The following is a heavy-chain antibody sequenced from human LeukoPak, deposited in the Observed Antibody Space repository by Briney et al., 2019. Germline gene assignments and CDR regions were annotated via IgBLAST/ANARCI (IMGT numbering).Heavy chain of an antibody. J-gene: IGHJ4*02. CDR1: GCNFISYG. CDR2: IWYDGSNK. Sequence: GGSLRLPCAASGCNFISYGRHWVRQATGKGLEWVAVIWYDGSNKYYADSVKGRFTISRDNSKNTLYLQMNSLRAEDTAVYYCARGERAVAEYWGQGTLVTVSS. CDR3: ARGERAVAEY. V-gene: IGHV3-33*01. D-gene: IGHD6-19*01.